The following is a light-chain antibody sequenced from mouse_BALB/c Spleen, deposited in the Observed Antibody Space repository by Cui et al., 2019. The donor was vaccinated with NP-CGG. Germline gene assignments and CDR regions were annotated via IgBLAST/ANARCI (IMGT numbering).Light chain of an antibody. CDR3: ALWYSNHWV. J-gene: IGLJ1*01. Sequence: QAFVTHVSAPTTSPGETVTLTCRSSTGAVTTSNYANWVQEKPDHLFTGLIGGTNNRVPGVPARFSGSLIGDKAALTITGAQTEDEAIYFCALWYSNHWVFGGGTKLTVL. CDR2: GTN. CDR1: TGAVTTSNY. V-gene: IGLV1*01.